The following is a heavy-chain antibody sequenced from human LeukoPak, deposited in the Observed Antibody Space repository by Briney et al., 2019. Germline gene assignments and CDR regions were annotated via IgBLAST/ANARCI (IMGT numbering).Heavy chain of an antibody. D-gene: IGHD3-22*01. CDR2: IYYSGGT. Sequence: SQTLSLTCTVSGGSISSGDYYWSWIRQPPGKGLEWIGYIYYSGGTYYNPSLKSRVTISVDTSKNQFSLKLSSVTAADTAVYYCARGPYYYDSSGYYFDYWGQGTLVTVSS. J-gene: IGHJ4*02. CDR3: ARGPYYYDSSGYYFDY. CDR1: GGSISSGDYY. V-gene: IGHV4-30-4*01.